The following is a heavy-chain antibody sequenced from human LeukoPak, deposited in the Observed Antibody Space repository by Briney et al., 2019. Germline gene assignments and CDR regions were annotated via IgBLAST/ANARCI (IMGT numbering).Heavy chain of an antibody. D-gene: IGHD3-10*01. J-gene: IGHJ4*02. CDR1: GYSFTNYW. CDR3: ARQANYGLFDS. Sequence: GESLKISCKGSGYSFTNYWIGWVRQMPGKGLEWMGIINPGDSDTRSNPAFQGQVAISADRSINTIYLQWSSLKASDTAIYYCARQANYGLFDSWGQGTLVTVSS. V-gene: IGHV5-51*01. CDR2: INPGDSDT.